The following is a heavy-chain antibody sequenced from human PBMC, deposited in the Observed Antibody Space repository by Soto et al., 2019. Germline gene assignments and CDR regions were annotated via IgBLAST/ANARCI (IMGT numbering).Heavy chain of an antibody. CDR2: IYYSGST. Sequence: SETLSLTCTVSGGSIGGYYWGWIRQPPGKGLEWIGYIYYSGSTKYNPSLRSRVTISVDTSKNQFSLKLSYVTAADTAVYYCAREMRRDYYDSSGSSFDYWGQGTLVTV. J-gene: IGHJ4*02. CDR1: GGSIGGYY. CDR3: AREMRRDYYDSSGSSFDY. V-gene: IGHV4-59*01. D-gene: IGHD3-22*01.